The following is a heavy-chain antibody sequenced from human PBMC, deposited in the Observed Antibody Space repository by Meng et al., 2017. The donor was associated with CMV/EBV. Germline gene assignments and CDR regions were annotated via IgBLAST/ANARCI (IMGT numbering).Heavy chain of an antibody. CDR2: LYYTGST. Sequence: SETLSLTCTVSGGSISSSSYYWGWVRQPPGQGFEWIGSLYYTGSTYYNTSLGSRVTMSVDTSRNQFSLKLSSVTAADTAVYYCVRQGGASPTTGVFWGPGILVTVSS. J-gene: IGHJ4*02. D-gene: IGHD1-26*01. CDR1: GGSISSSSYY. V-gene: IGHV4-39*01. CDR3: VRQGGASPTTGVF.